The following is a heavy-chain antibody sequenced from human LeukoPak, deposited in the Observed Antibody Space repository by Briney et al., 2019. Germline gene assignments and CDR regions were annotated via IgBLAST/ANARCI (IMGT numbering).Heavy chain of an antibody. CDR2: ISYDGSNK. D-gene: IGHD3/OR15-3a*01. CDR1: GFTFSSYG. CDR3: AKAWSGTVGFDI. J-gene: IGHJ3*02. V-gene: IGHV3-30*18. Sequence: GGSLRLSCAASGFTFSSYGMHWVRQAPGKGLEWVAVISYDGSNKYYADSVKGRLTISRDNSKNTLYLQMNSLRAEDTAAYYCAKAWSGTVGFDIWGQGTVVTVSS.